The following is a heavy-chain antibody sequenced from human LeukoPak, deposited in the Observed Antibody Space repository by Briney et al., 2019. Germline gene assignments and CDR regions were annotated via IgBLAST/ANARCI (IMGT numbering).Heavy chain of an antibody. CDR2: INWSGGST. V-gene: IGHV3-20*04. D-gene: IGHD6-19*01. Sequence: GGSLRLSCAASGFTFDDYGMSWVRQAPGKGLEWVSGINWSGGSTGYADSVKGRFTISRDNAKNSLYLQMNSLESEDTAVYYCAKDRWGAVASFDYWGQGTLVTVSS. J-gene: IGHJ4*02. CDR1: GFTFDDYG. CDR3: AKDRWGAVASFDY.